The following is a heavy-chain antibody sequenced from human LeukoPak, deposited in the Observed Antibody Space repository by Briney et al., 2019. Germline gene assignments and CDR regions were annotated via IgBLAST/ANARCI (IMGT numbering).Heavy chain of an antibody. Sequence: SETLSLTCAVYGGSFSGYYWSWLRQPPGKGLEGIGEINHSGSTNYNPSLKSRVTISVDTSKNQFSLKLSAVTAADTAVYYCAARVVAATAPGDYWGQGTLVTVSS. V-gene: IGHV4-34*01. D-gene: IGHD2-15*01. CDR1: GGSFSGYY. CDR3: AARVVAATAPGDY. J-gene: IGHJ4*02. CDR2: INHSGST.